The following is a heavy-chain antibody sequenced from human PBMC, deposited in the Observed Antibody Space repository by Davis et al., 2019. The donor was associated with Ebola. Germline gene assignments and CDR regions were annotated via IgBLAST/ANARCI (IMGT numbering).Heavy chain of an antibody. J-gene: IGHJ6*02. CDR2: IKQDGSEN. V-gene: IGHV3-7*03. CDR1: GFTFSSYW. Sequence: GESLKISCAASGFTFSSYWMSWVRQAPGKGLEWVANIKQDGSENYYVDSVKGRFTISRDNSKNTLYLQMNSLRAEDTAVYYCAKGMTTVTSYPSYYYGMDVWGQGTTVTVSS. CDR3: AKGMTTVTSYPSYYYGMDV. D-gene: IGHD4-17*01.